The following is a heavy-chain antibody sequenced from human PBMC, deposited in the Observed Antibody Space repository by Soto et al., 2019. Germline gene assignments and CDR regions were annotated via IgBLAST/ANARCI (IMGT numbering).Heavy chain of an antibody. CDR2: ISGGDGST. CDR3: VKDLVRSYYGAVNYGLDV. J-gene: IGHJ6*02. Sequence: EVQLLESGGGLVQPGGSLRLSCAASGFTFSSYAMTWVRQAPGKGLKWVSGISGGDGSTYYADSVKGRFAISRDDPTNTVSLQMNSLRVEDTAVYYCVKDLVRSYYGAVNYGLDVWGQGTAVSVSS. V-gene: IGHV3-23*01. D-gene: IGHD1-26*01. CDR1: GFTFSSYA.